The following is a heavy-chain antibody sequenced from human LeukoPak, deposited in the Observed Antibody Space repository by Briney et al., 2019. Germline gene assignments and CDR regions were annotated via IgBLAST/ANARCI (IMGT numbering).Heavy chain of an antibody. CDR3: ARGPAGIASSGYYFDY. Sequence: GGSLRLSCAASGFTFSNYWMGWVRQAPGKRPEWVANMNIDGSEKYYADSVKGRFTIPRDNAKNSLYLQMNSLRAEDTAVYYCARGPAGIASSGYYFDYWGQGTLVTVSS. V-gene: IGHV3-7*01. CDR1: GFTFSNYW. CDR2: MNIDGSEK. J-gene: IGHJ4*02. D-gene: IGHD6-19*01.